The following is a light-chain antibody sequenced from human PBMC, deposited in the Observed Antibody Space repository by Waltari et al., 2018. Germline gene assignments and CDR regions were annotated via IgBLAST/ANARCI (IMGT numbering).Light chain of an antibody. J-gene: IGLJ3*02. CDR2: RTD. CDR3: VLYMGNGFSV. CDR1: SGSVSSRHY. V-gene: IGLV8-61*01. Sequence: QTVVTQEPSFSVSPGGTVTLTCGLDSGSVSSRHYPSWYQQRPGRAPRTLIYRTDSRSSGVPDRLSGSLLGNKAALTITGAQADDECDYYCVLYMGNGFSVFGGGTKVTVL.